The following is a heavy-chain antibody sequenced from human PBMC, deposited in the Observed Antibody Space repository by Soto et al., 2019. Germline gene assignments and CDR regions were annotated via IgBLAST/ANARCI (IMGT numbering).Heavy chain of an antibody. Sequence: SETLSLTCTVSGGSISNSYWTWIRQPPGKGLEWIGYVHYSGSTNYNPSFKSRVTISIDTSRNQFSLKLTSVTAADTAVYYCAREDHSSSWYPFDYWGQGTLVTVSS. CDR3: AREDHSSSWYPFDY. V-gene: IGHV4-59*01. CDR2: VHYSGST. D-gene: IGHD6-13*01. J-gene: IGHJ4*02. CDR1: GGSISNSY.